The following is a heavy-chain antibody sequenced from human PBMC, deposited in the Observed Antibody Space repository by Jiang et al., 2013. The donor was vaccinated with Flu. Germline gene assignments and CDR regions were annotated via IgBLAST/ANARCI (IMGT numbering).Heavy chain of an antibody. CDR2: LNPNEGST. Sequence: SGAEVKKPGASVKVSCKASGYTFTDHYMHWVRQAPGQGLEWMGILNPNEGSTSYAQKFQGRVTVTSDTSTSTVYMELNRLTSDDTAVYYCARGLYWGQGTLVTVSS. CDR3: ARGLY. CDR1: GYTFTDHY. V-gene: IGHV1-46*01. J-gene: IGHJ4*02.